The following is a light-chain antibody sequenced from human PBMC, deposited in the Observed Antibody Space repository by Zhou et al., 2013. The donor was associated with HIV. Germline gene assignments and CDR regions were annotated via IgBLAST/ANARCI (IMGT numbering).Light chain of an antibody. J-gene: IGKJ1*01. CDR2: TAS. CDR1: QTIDNE. CDR3: QQYDTYSGT. V-gene: IGKV1-39*01. Sequence: DIQMTQSPSSLSASVGDRVTITCRASQTIDNEVNWYQQKPGAAPKLLIYTASNLRSGIPSTFSGSGSGTEFTLTISSLQPDDFATYYCQQYDTYSGTLGQGTKVEIK.